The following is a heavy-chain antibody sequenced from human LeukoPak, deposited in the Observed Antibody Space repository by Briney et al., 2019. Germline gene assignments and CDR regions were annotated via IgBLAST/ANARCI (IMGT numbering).Heavy chain of an antibody. J-gene: IGHJ4*02. V-gene: IGHV3-30*02. Sequence: PTGGSLRLSCAASGFTFSSYGMHWVRQAPGKGLEWVAFIRYDGSNKYYADSVKGRFTISRDNSKNTLYLQMNSLRAEDTAVYYCAKDQVSTLIKIVVVPAYFDYWGQGTLVTVSS. CDR3: AKDQVSTLIKIVVVPAYFDY. CDR2: IRYDGSNK. CDR1: GFTFSSYG. D-gene: IGHD2-2*01.